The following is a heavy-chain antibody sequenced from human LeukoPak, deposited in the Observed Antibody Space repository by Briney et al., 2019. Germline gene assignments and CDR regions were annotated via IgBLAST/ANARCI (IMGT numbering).Heavy chain of an antibody. V-gene: IGHV1-24*01. D-gene: IGHD3-22*01. J-gene: IGHJ4*02. CDR2: FDPEDGET. CDR1: GYTLTALS. Sequence: ASMKVSCKVSGYTLTALSMHWVRQAPGKGLEWMGGFDPEDGETIYAQKFQGRVTMTEDTSTDTAYMELSSLRSEDTAVYYCAILYSENSDSLDYWGQGTLVTVSS. CDR3: AILYSENSDSLDY.